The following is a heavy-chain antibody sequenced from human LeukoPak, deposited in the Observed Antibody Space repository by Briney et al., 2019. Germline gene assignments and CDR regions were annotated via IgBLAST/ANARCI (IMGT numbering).Heavy chain of an antibody. D-gene: IGHD4-11*01. CDR2: FDPEDGET. CDR1: GYTLTELS. CDR3: ATPTVTTSPRGWYYYYGMDV. J-gene: IGHJ6*02. Sequence: GASVKVSCKVSGYTLTELSMHWVRQAPGKGLGWMGGFDPEDGETIYAQKFQGRVTMTEDTSTDTAYMELSSLRSEDTAVYYCATPTVTTSPRGWYYYYGMDVWGQGTMVTVSS. V-gene: IGHV1-24*01.